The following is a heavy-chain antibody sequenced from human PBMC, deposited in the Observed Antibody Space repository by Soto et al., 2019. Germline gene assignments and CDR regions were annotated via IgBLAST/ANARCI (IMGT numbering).Heavy chain of an antibody. CDR1: GYTFTSYG. V-gene: IGHV1-18*01. D-gene: IGHD6-13*01. CDR2: ISAYNGNT. CDR3: ARNPNPDSGFFSSWRRYYFDY. J-gene: IGHJ4*02. Sequence: ASVKVSCKASGYTFTSYGISWVRQAPGQGLEWMGWISAYNGNTNYAQKFQGRVTITADESTSTAYMELSSLRSEDTAVYYCARNPNPDSGFFSSWRRYYFDYWGQGTLVTVSS.